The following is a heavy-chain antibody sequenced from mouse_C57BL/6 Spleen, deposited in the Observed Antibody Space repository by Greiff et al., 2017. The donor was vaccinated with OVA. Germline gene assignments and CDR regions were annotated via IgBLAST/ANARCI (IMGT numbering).Heavy chain of an antibody. D-gene: IGHD2-3*01. V-gene: IGHV1-55*01. CDR3: ARTGDGYNYSMDY. Sequence: QVQLQQPGAELVKPGASVKMSCTASGYTFTSYWITWVQQRPGQGLEWIGDIYPGSGSTNYNDKFKSQSTLTVDTSSSTAYMQLSSLTSEDSAVYYSARTGDGYNYSMDYWGQGTSVTVSS. CDR2: IYPGSGST. J-gene: IGHJ4*01. CDR1: GYTFTSYW.